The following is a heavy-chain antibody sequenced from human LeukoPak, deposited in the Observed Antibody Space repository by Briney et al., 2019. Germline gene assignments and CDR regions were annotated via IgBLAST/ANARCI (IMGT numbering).Heavy chain of an antibody. Sequence: GGSLRLSCAASGFSFSSYAMSWVRQTPGKGLDWVSSVNGRGASTFYADSVKGRFTISRDNFSNMLFLQMNSLRADDTAIYYCARGVEPLAANTLAYWGQGTLVTVSS. D-gene: IGHD1-14*01. J-gene: IGHJ4*02. CDR3: ARGVEPLAANTLAY. V-gene: IGHV3-23*01. CDR2: VNGRGAST. CDR1: GFSFSSYA.